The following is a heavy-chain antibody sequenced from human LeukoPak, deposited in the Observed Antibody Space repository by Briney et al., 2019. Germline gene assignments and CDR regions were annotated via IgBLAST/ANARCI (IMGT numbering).Heavy chain of an antibody. J-gene: IGHJ4*02. CDR3: ARRRDGYNLRPFGY. V-gene: IGHV4-39*01. Sequence: SETLSLTCTVSGGSISSSSYYWGWIRQPPGKGLEWIGSIYYSGSTYYNPSLKSRVTISVDTSKNQFSLKLSSVTAADTAVYYCARRRDGYNLRPFGYWGQGTLVTVSS. D-gene: IGHD5-24*01. CDR1: GGSISSSSYY. CDR2: IYYSGST.